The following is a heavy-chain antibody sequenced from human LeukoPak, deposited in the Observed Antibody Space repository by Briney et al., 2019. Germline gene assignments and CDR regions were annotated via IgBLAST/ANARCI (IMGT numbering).Heavy chain of an antibody. CDR1: GYTFTSYY. CDR2: IGPTGGST. J-gene: IGHJ3*02. V-gene: IGHV1-46*01. D-gene: IGHD3-22*01. Sequence: GASVKVSCKASGYTFTSYYMHWVRQAPGQGLEWMGIIGPTGGSTSYAQKFQGRVTMTRDTSTSTVYMELSSLRSEDTAVYYCAREKYYYGSSGNYYGDASDIWGQGTMVTVSS. CDR3: AREKYYYGSSGNYYGDASDI.